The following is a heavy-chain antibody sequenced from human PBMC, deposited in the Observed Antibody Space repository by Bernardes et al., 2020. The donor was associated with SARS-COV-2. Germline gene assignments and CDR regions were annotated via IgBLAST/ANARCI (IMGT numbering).Heavy chain of an antibody. D-gene: IGHD3-3*01. CDR3: ARQRADYEFWSGYYRRGNWLDS. CDR2: IYYSGST. Sequence: SETLSLICTVPGGSISSYYWSWLRQPPGKGLEWIGYIYYSGSTNYNPSLKSRVTISVDTSKNQFSLKLTSVTAADTAVYYCARQRADYEFWSGYYRRGNWLDSWGQGTLVTVSS. V-gene: IGHV4-59*08. CDR1: GGSISSYY. J-gene: IGHJ5*01.